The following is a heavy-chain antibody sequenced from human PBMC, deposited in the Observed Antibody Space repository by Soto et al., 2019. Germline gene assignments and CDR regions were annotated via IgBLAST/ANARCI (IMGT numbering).Heavy chain of an antibody. CDR1: GFTFSSYE. J-gene: IGHJ3*02. V-gene: IGHV3-48*03. CDR2: ISNSGGDTI. CDR3: ARAKYGDYAGAFDI. D-gene: IGHD4-17*01. Sequence: GGSLRLSCAASGFTFSSYEMNWVRQAPGKGLGWVSYISNSGGDTIYYADSVKGRFTISRDNAKNSLYLQVNSLSAEDTAVYYCARAKYGDYAGAFDIWGQGTMVTVSS.